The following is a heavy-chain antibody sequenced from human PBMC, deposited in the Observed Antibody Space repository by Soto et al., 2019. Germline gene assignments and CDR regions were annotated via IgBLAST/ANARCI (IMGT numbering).Heavy chain of an antibody. CDR2: IIPIFGTA. CDR1: GGTFSSYA. J-gene: IGHJ6*02. Sequence: SVKVSCKASGGTFSSYAISWVRQAPGQGLEWMGGIIPIFGTANYAQKFQGRVTITADESTSTAYMELSSLRSEDTAVYYCARGSLFGVVIGYYYYGMDVWGQGTTVTVSS. D-gene: IGHD3-3*01. V-gene: IGHV1-69*13. CDR3: ARGSLFGVVIGYYYYGMDV.